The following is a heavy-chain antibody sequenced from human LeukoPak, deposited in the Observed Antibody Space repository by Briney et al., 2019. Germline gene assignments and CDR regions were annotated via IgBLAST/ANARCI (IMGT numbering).Heavy chain of an antibody. CDR2: LGGSGVPT. CDR1: GFTFSNHA. CDR3: AKFPRSLSCYGVRLDV. V-gene: IGHV3-23*01. J-gene: IGHJ6*02. Sequence: PGGSLRLSCVASGFTFSNHALTWVRQAPGKGLEWVSNLGGSGVPTNYANSVKGRFIISRDNSKNTLYLEMNSLGVDDTAIYYCAKFPRSLSCYGVRLDVWGQGTTVTVSS. D-gene: IGHD3-16*01.